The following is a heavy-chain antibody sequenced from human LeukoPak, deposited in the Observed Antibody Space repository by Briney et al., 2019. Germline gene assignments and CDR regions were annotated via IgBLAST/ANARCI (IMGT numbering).Heavy chain of an antibody. CDR1: GGSISSSSYY. CDR3: ARHSSHYDILTGYLDY. Sequence: SETLSLTCTVSGGSISSSSYYWGWIRQPPGKGLEWIGSIYYSGSTYYNPSLKSRVTISVDTSKNQFSLKLSSVTAADTAVYYCARHSSHYDILTGYLDYWGQGTLVTVSS. CDR2: IYYSGST. J-gene: IGHJ4*02. D-gene: IGHD3-9*01. V-gene: IGHV4-39*01.